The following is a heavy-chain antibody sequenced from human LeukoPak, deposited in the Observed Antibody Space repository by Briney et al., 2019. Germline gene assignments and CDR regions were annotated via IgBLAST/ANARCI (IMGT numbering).Heavy chain of an antibody. CDR1: GFTISSYW. Sequence: GGSLRLSCGATGFTISSYWMHWVRQAPGKGLVWVSRINGDGSSTTYADSVKGRFTISRDNSKNTLYLQMNSLRAEDTAVYYCAKDRVVTYDHWDYWGQGTLVTVSS. J-gene: IGHJ4*02. CDR2: INGDGSST. CDR3: AKDRVVTYDHWDY. V-gene: IGHV3-74*03. D-gene: IGHD3-3*01.